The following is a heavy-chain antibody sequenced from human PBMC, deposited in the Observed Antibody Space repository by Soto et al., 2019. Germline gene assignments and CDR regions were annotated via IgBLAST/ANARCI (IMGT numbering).Heavy chain of an antibody. J-gene: IGHJ3*02. CDR2: IWYDGSNK. CDR3: ARDPNSDPYAFDI. Sequence: PVGSLRLSCAASGFTFSSYGMHWVRQAPGKGLEWVAVIWYDGSNKYYADSVKGRFTISRDNSKNTLYLQMNSLRAEDTAVYYCARDPNSDPYAFDIWGQGTMVNVSS. CDR1: GFTFSSYG. V-gene: IGHV3-33*01.